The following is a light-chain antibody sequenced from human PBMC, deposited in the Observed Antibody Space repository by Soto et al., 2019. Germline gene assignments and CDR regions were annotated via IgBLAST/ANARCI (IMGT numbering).Light chain of an antibody. CDR1: STDVGAYNY. V-gene: IGLV2-11*01. Sequence: QSVLTQPRSVSGSPGQSVTISCTGTSTDVGAYNYVSWYQQHPGKAPKLMIYDVSRRPSGVPDRFSGSKSGNTASLTISGLQAEDEADYYCCSYAGRYTDVFGTGTKVTVL. CDR3: CSYAGRYTDV. CDR2: DVS. J-gene: IGLJ1*01.